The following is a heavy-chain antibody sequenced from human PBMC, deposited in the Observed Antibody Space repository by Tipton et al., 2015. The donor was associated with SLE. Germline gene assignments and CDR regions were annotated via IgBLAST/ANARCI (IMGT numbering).Heavy chain of an antibody. D-gene: IGHD6-6*01. Sequence: QSGAEVKKPGSSVKVSCKASGGTFSSYAISWVRQAPGQGLEWMGGIIPIFGTANYAQKFQGRVTITTDESTSTAYMELSSLRPEDTAVYYCARGVKQLVRTEYFQHWGQGTLVTVSS. CDR3: ARGVKQLVRTEYFQH. V-gene: IGHV1-69*05. J-gene: IGHJ1*01. CDR2: IIPIFGTA. CDR1: GGTFSSYA.